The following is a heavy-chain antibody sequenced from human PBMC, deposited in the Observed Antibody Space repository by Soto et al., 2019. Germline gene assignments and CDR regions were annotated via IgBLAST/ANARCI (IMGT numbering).Heavy chain of an antibody. Sequence: QVQLVQSGAEVKKPGASVKVSCNASGYTFTTYYIHWVRQAPGQGLEWMGIINPSGGSTTHAQKFQGRVTMTRDTSTSTVYMELSSLTSEDTAVYYCARSDFDWLSQARYYFDYWGQGTLVTVSS. V-gene: IGHV1-46*01. CDR1: GYTFTTYY. J-gene: IGHJ4*02. CDR3: ARSDFDWLSQARYYFDY. D-gene: IGHD3-9*01. CDR2: INPSGGST.